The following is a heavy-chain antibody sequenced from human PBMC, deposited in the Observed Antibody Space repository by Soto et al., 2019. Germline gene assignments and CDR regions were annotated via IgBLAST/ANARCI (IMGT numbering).Heavy chain of an antibody. CDR3: ARDLLRETWQTNYLDL. CDR1: GYSFSSFG. Sequence: XSVKVSCKTTGYSFSSFGCIWVRQAPGHGLEWVGWISSYNDDKKYAQKFQGRVTITKDTSTNTAYMELRSLTSDDTGVYYCARDLLRETWQTNYLDLWGQGTPVTVSS. D-gene: IGHD2-15*01. V-gene: IGHV1-18*01. J-gene: IGHJ4*02. CDR2: ISSYNDDK.